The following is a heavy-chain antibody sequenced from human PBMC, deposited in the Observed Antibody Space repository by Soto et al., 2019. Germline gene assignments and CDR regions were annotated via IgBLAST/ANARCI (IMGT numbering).Heavy chain of an antibody. CDR3: ARQFDYKSSVYYYPS. V-gene: IGHV1-69*13. CDR2: IIPMFGTA. J-gene: IGHJ5*02. D-gene: IGHD3-22*01. CDR1: GGTFSRYA. Sequence: SSVKVSCKASGGTFSRYAISWVRQAPGQGLEWMGGIIPMFGTANYAQKFQGRVTITAVESTSTAYMELSSLRSEDTAVYSCARQFDYKSSVYYYPSWGQGTPVTFSS.